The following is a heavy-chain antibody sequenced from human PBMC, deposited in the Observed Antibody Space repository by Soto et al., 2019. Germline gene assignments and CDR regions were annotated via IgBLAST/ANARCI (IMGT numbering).Heavy chain of an antibody. CDR3: ARGGLGKDYYYYMDV. CDR2: ISAYNGNT. Sequence: GASVKVSCKASSYTFTSYGISWVRQAPGQGLEWMGWISAYNGNTNYAQKLQGRVTMTTDTSTSTAYMELRSLRSDDTAVYYCARGGLGKDYYYYMDVWGKGTTVTVSS. CDR1: SYTFTSYG. J-gene: IGHJ6*03. V-gene: IGHV1-18*01. D-gene: IGHD7-27*01.